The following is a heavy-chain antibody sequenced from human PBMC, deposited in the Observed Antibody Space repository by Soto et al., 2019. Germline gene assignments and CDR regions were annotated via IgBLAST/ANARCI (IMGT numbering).Heavy chain of an antibody. D-gene: IGHD6-13*01. CDR1: GGTFSSYA. V-gene: IGHV1-69*01. CDR3: ARAPDSSSWPYYYGMDV. CDR2: IIPIFGTA. Sequence: QVQLVQSGAEVKKPGSSVKVSCKASGGTFSSYAISWVRQAPGQGLEWMGGIIPIFGTANYAQKFQGRVTITADESTRTAYMELSSLRSEDTAVYYCARAPDSSSWPYYYGMDVWGPGTTVTVSS. J-gene: IGHJ6*02.